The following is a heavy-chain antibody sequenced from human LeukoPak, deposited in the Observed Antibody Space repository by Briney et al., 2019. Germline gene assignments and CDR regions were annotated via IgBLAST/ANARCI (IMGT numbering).Heavy chain of an antibody. J-gene: IGHJ4*02. V-gene: IGHV3-7*01. Sequence: GGSLRLSCGASGFTFSSYWMSWVRQAPGKGLEWVANIKQDGSEKYYVDSVKGRFTISRDNAKNSLYLQMNSLRAEDTAVYYCARDGGGSFDYWGQGTLVTVSS. CDR1: GFTFSSYW. CDR3: ARDGGGSFDY. CDR2: IKQDGSEK. D-gene: IGHD3-16*01.